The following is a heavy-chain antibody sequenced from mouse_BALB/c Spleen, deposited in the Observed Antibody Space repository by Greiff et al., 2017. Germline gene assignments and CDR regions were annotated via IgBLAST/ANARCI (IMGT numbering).Heavy chain of an antibody. CDR1: GFTFSSFG. Sequence: EVQRVESGGGLVQPGGSRKLSCAASGFTFSSFGMHWVRQAPEKGLEWVAYISSGSSTIYYADTVKGRFTISRDNPKNTLFLQMTSLRSEDTAMYYCARRLLGYYAMDYWGQGTSVTVSS. D-gene: IGHD3-2*02. CDR2: ISSGSSTI. V-gene: IGHV5-17*02. J-gene: IGHJ4*01. CDR3: ARRLLGYYAMDY.